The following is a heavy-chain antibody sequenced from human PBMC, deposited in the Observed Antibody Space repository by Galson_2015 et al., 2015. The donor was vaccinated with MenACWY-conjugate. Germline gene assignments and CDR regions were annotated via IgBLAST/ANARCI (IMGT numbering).Heavy chain of an antibody. V-gene: IGHV3-23*01. CDR1: GFTFSSYA. CDR3: AKSPSTQKHYYYYGMDV. Sequence: SLRLSCAASGFTFSSYAMSWVRQAPGKGLEWVSAISGSGGSTYYADSVKGRFTISRDNSKNTLYLQMNSLRAEDTAVYYCAKSPSTQKHYYYYGMDVWGQGTTVTVSS. CDR2: ISGSGGST. D-gene: IGHD5/OR15-5a*01. J-gene: IGHJ6*02.